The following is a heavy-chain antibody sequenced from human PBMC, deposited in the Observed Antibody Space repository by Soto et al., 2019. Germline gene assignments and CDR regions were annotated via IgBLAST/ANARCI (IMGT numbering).Heavy chain of an antibody. V-gene: IGHV3-15*01. Sequence: GGSLRLSCAASGFTFSNAWMSWVRQAPGKGLEWVGRIKSKTDGGTTDYAAPVKGRFTISRDDSKNTLYLQMNSLKTEDTAVYYCTTDPRGSGYANYYYYYMDVWGKGTTVTVSS. CDR3: TTDPRGSGYANYYYYYMDV. CDR1: GFTFSNAW. D-gene: IGHD5-12*01. CDR2: IKSKTDGGTT. J-gene: IGHJ6*03.